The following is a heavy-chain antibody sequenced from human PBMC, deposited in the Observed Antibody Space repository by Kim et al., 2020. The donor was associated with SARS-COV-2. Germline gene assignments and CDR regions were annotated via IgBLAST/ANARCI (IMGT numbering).Heavy chain of an antibody. V-gene: IGHV3-30*18. Sequence: GGSLRLSCAASGFTFSSYGMHWVRQAPGKGLEWVAVISYDGSNKYYADSVKGRFTISRDNSKNTLYLQMNSLRAEDTAVYYCAKDRGNIYVGATPFDPWG. CDR2: ISYDGSNK. CDR3: AKDRGNIYVGATPFDP. J-gene: IGHJ5*02. CDR1: GFTFSSYG. D-gene: IGHD1-26*01.